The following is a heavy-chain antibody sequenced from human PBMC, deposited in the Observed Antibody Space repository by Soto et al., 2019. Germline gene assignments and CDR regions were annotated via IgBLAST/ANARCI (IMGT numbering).Heavy chain of an antibody. J-gene: IGHJ3*02. D-gene: IGHD2-15*01. CDR1: GFTFSNYA. Sequence: PGGSLRLSCAASGFTFSNYAMNWVRQAPGKGLEWVSIISSSSSNIYYADSVKGRFTISRDNAKNSLYLQMNSLRAEDTAVYYCARDFCSGGSCFDAFDIWGQGTMVTVSS. V-gene: IGHV3-21*01. CDR2: ISSSSSNI. CDR3: ARDFCSGGSCFDAFDI.